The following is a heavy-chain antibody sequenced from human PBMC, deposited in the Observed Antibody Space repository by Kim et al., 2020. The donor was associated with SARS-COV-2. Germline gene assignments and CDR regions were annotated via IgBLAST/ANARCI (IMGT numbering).Heavy chain of an antibody. CDR3: ARLWTMIDY. V-gene: IGHV4-59*08. D-gene: IGHD3-22*01. CDR2: GST. Sequence: GSTNYNPSLRSRVTISVDTSKNQFSLKLSSVTAADTAVYYWARLWTMIDYWGQGTLVTVSS. J-gene: IGHJ4*02.